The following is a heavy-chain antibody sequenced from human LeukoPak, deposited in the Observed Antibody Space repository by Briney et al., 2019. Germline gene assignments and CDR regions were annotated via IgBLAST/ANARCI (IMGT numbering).Heavy chain of an antibody. CDR1: CGPISSGSYY. V-gene: IGHV4-61*02. CDR3: ARDGAGGDSSGYFMRSNWFDP. J-gene: IGHJ5*02. Sequence: SQTLSLTCTVSCGPISSGSYYWSWIRQPAGKGLEWIGRIYTSGSTNYNPSLKSRVTISVDTSKNQFSLKLSSVTAADTAVYYCARDGAGGDSSGYFMRSNWFDPWGQGTLVTVSS. CDR2: IYTSGST. D-gene: IGHD3-22*01.